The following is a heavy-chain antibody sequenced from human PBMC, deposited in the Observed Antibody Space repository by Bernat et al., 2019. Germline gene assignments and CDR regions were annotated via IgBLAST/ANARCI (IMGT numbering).Heavy chain of an antibody. CDR3: ARYPCGGACYSEKQLQH. CDR1: GFSFSNYW. D-gene: IGHD2-21*01. V-gene: IGHV3-7*01. CDR2: SNGDGSVK. Sequence: EVQLVESGGGLVQPGGSLRLSCTASGFSFSNYWMTWGRQSPGKGPEWVADSNGDGSVKCYVDSVKSRFTISRDSGRSALNLRVESMRAEDTAVCYGARYPCGGACYSEKQLQHWGGGTLVTVSS. J-gene: IGHJ1*01.